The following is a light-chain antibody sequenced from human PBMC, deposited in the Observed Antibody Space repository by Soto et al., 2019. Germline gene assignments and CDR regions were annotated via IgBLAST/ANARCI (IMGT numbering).Light chain of an antibody. Sequence: EIVLTQSPATLSLSSGERATLSCRASQSVSSYLAWYQQRPGQAPRLLIYDASKRATGIPAKFSGSGSGTDFTLTISTLEPEDFAVYYCQQRSNWPPTFGGGTKVEIK. J-gene: IGKJ4*01. CDR2: DAS. CDR1: QSVSSY. V-gene: IGKV3-11*01. CDR3: QQRSNWPPT.